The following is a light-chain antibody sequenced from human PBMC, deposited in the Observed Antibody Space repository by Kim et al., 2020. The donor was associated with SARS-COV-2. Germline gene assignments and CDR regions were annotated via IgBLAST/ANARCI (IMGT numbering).Light chain of an antibody. CDR3: SSYAGSNIFYV. V-gene: IGLV2-8*01. Sequence: QSVTISCPGTGSDVGGYNYVSWYRQHPGEAPKLLIYEVNKRPSGVPNRFSGSKSGNTASLTVSGLQAEDEADYYCSSYAGSNIFYVFGTGTKVTVL. CDR1: GSDVGGYNY. J-gene: IGLJ1*01. CDR2: EVN.